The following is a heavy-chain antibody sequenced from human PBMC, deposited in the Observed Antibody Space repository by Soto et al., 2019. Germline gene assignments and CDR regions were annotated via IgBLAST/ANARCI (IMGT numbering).Heavy chain of an antibody. CDR2: INHSGST. CDR1: GGSFSGYY. D-gene: IGHD6-6*01. Sequence: SSETLSLTCAVYGGSFSGYYWSWIRQPPGKGLEWIGEINHSGSTNYNPSLKSRVTISVDTSKNQFSLELSSVTAADTAVYYCARDLRGSSSSTAWGQGTLVTVSS. J-gene: IGHJ4*02. V-gene: IGHV4-34*01. CDR3: ARDLRGSSSSTA.